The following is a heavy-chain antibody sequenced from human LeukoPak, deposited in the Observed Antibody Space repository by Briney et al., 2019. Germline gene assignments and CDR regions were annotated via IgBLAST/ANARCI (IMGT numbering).Heavy chain of an antibody. CDR2: TYFRSKWYN. CDR3: ARDSSAMFDY. CDR1: GDSVSSNSAA. Sequence: SRTLSLTCAISGDSVSSNSAAWHWIRQSPSRGLEWLGRTYFRSKWYNDYAISVKGRITINPDTSKNQFSLQLNSVTPDDTAVYYCARDSSAMFDYWGQGTLVTVSS. D-gene: IGHD2-2*01. J-gene: IGHJ4*02. V-gene: IGHV6-1*01.